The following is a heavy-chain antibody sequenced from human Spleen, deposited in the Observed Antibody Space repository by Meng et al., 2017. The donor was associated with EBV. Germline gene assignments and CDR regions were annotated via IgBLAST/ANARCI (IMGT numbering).Heavy chain of an antibody. CDR2: MYSSGIT. Sequence: QLQRQESGPCLVKPPEPLSSTCTVSGGSISIDTYHWGWIRQPPGKGLEWIGSMYSSGITYYNPSLKSRVTISVDPSKNQFFLKLSSVTAADTALYYCARSIAAAENWWAVGDYWGQGTLVTVSS. V-gene: IGHV4-39*01. J-gene: IGHJ4*02. CDR3: ARSIAAAENWWAVGDY. CDR1: GGSISIDTYH. D-gene: IGHD6-13*01.